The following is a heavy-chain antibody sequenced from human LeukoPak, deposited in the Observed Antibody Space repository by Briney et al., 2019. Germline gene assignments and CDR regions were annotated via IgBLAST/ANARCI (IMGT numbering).Heavy chain of an antibody. J-gene: IGHJ4*02. D-gene: IGHD3-22*01. V-gene: IGHV3-33*03. CDR2: IWYDGSNK. Sequence: GGSLRLSCAASGFIFSSYGMHWVRQAPGKGLEWVAVIWYDGSNKYYADSVKGRFTISRDNAKNSLYLQMNSLRAEDTAVYYCASTMIGTEFDYWGQGTLVTVSS. CDR1: GFIFSSYG. CDR3: ASTMIGTEFDY.